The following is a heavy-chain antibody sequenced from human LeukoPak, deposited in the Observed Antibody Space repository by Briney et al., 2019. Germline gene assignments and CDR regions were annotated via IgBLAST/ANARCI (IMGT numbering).Heavy chain of an antibody. D-gene: IGHD3-22*01. CDR1: GFTFSSYS. Sequence: PGGSLRLSCAASGFTFSSYSMNWVRQAPGKGLEWVSSISSSSYIYYADSVKGRFTISRDNAKNSLYLQMNSLRAEDTAVYYCSRDRSGYYQLALDYWGQGTLVTVSS. CDR3: SRDRSGYYQLALDY. V-gene: IGHV3-21*01. J-gene: IGHJ4*02. CDR2: ISSSSYI.